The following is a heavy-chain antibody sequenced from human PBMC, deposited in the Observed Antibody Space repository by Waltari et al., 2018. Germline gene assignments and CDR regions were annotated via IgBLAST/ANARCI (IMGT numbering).Heavy chain of an antibody. J-gene: IGHJ3*02. CDR1: GYSISSGYY. V-gene: IGHV4-38-2*01. CDR2: IYHSGST. CDR3: ARAHDYDSSGYNPTDAFDI. Sequence: QVQLQESGPGLVKPSETLSLTCAVSGYSISSGYYLGWIRQPPGKGLEWMGSIYHSGSTYYNPSLKSRVTISVDTSKNQFSLKLSSVTAADTAVYYCARAHDYDSSGYNPTDAFDIWGQGTMVTVSS. D-gene: IGHD3-22*01.